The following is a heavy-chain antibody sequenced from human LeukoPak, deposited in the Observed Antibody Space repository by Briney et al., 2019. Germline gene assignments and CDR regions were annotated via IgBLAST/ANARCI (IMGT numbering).Heavy chain of an antibody. J-gene: IGHJ4*02. CDR2: IYSGGST. D-gene: IGHD1-14*01. CDR3: AREFLFAGAPYFFDY. CDR1: GFTVSSNY. V-gene: IGHV3-53*01. Sequence: GGSLRLSCAASGFTVSSNYMSWVRQAPGKGLEWVSVIYSGGSTYYADSVKGRFTISRDNSKNTLYLQMNSLRAEDTAVYYCAREFLFAGAPYFFDYSGQGTLVTVSS.